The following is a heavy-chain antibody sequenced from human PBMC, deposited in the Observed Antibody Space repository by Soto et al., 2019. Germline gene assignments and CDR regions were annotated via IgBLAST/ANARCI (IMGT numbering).Heavy chain of an antibody. CDR3: ARGGQDFWSGPFDY. CDR1: GGSISNYF. V-gene: IGHV4-4*07. Sequence: SETLSLTCTVSGGSISNYFCNWIRQPAGKGLEWIGRIDNSGSTNYNPSLKSRITMSADTSRNQFSLKLNSETAADTAVYYCARGGQDFWSGPFDYWGQGALVTVSS. CDR2: IDNSGST. J-gene: IGHJ4*02. D-gene: IGHD3-3*01.